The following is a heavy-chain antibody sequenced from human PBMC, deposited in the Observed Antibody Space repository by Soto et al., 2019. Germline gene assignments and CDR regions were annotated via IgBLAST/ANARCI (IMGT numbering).Heavy chain of an antibody. J-gene: IGHJ6*03. CDR3: ARTYSSIWGHYYMDV. D-gene: IGHD6-13*01. CDR1: GFTFSSYS. CDR2: ISSSSSTI. Sequence: GGSLRLSCAASGFTFSSYSMNWVRQAPGKGLEWVSYISSSSSTIYYADSVKGRFTISRDNAKNSLYLQMNSLRAEDTAVYYCARTYSSIWGHYYMDVWGKGTTVTVSS. V-gene: IGHV3-48*01.